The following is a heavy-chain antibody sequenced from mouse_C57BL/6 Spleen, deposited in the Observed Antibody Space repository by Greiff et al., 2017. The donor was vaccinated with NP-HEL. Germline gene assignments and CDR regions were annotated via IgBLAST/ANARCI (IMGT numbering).Heavy chain of an antibody. J-gene: IGHJ3*01. D-gene: IGHD3-2*02. CDR2: IWSGGST. Sequence: QVQLKESGPGLVQPSQSLSITCTVSGFSLTSYGVHWVRQSPGKGLEWLGVIWSGGSTDYNAAFISRLSISKDNSKSQVFFKMNSLQADDTAIYYCASTAQAGDPWFAYWGQGTLVTVS. CDR3: ASTAQAGDPWFAY. V-gene: IGHV2-2*01. CDR1: GFSLTSYG.